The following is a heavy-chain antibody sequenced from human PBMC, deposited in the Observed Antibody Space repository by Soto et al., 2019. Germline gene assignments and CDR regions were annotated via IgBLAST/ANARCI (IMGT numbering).Heavy chain of an antibody. CDR1: GGSFSGVY. J-gene: IGHJ4*02. Sequence: AVYGGSFSGVYWNWIRQPPGKGLEWIGEINLSGSPNYNPSLKSRVTISVDTSKTQVSLTLNSVTAADAAVYYCARQRTTVVTQAYFDHWGQGTLVTVS. CDR2: INLSGSP. V-gene: IGHV4-34*01. D-gene: IGHD4-17*01. CDR3: ARQRTTVVTQAYFDH.